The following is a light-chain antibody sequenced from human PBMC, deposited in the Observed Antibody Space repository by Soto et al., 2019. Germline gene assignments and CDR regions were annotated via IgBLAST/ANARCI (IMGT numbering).Light chain of an antibody. CDR3: QSYDSSLSVV. V-gene: IGLV1-40*01. CDR2: GNS. J-gene: IGLJ2*01. CDR1: SSNIGAGYD. Sequence: QSVLTQPPSVSGAPGQRVTISCTGSSSNIGAGYDVHWYQQLPGTAPKLLIYGNSNRPSGVPDRFSGSKSGTSASLAITNLQAEDEADYYRQSYDSSLSVVFGGGTKVTVL.